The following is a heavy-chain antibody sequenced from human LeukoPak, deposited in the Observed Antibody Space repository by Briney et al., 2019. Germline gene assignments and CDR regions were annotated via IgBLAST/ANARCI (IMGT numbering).Heavy chain of an antibody. V-gene: IGHV3-64*01. CDR2: ISNNGGST. CDR1: GFTFSSYA. Sequence: GGSLRLSCVASGFTFSSYAMHWVRQAPGKGLEYVLAISNNGGSTYYANSVKDRFTISRDNSQNTLSIQMGSMRAEDKAVYNCASGDSGSHLDYWGEGSKVTVSS. CDR3: ASGDSGSHLDY. D-gene: IGHD1-26*01. J-gene: IGHJ4*02.